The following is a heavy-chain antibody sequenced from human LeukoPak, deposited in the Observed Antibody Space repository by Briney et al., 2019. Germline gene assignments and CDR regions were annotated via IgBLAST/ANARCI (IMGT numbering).Heavy chain of an antibody. V-gene: IGHV3-74*01. CDR2: INSDGSST. J-gene: IGHJ4*02. D-gene: IGHD4-11*01. Sequence: GGSLRLSCAASGFTFSTYVVNWVRQAPGKGLVWVSRINSDGSSTSYADSVKGRFTISRDNAKNTLYLQMNSLRAEDTAVYYCARAYRIGPLTTSGYWGQGTLVTVSS. CDR1: GFTFSTYV. CDR3: ARAYRIGPLTTSGY.